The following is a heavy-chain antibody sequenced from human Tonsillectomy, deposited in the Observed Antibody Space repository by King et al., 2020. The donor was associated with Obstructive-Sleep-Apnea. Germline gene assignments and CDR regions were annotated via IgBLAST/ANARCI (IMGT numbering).Heavy chain of an antibody. CDR2: IDPKDSYT. Sequence: QLVQSGAEVKKPGESLRISCKGSGYDFSSHWISWVRQVPGKGLEWMGKIDPKDSYTGYSPSFQGHITISVDKSISTAYLPWSSLKASDSAIYYSARRYYFGSGTYWYFDRWGRGSLVTVSS. CDR1: GYDFSSHW. J-gene: IGHJ2*01. V-gene: IGHV5-10-1*01. D-gene: IGHD3-10*01. CDR3: ARRYYFGSGTYWYFDR.